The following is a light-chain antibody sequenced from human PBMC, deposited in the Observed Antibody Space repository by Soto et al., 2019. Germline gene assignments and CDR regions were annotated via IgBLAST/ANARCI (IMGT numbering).Light chain of an antibody. J-gene: IGLJ1*01. V-gene: IGLV1-44*01. CDR1: SSNIGGNA. Sequence: QSVVTQPPSASGTPGQRVTISCSGSSSNIGGNAVNWYQQLPGTTPKLLIYSNNQRPSGVPDRFSGSKSGTSASLAISGLQSEDEADYYCAAWDGSLSGYVFGTGTKVTVL. CDR3: AAWDGSLSGYV. CDR2: SNN.